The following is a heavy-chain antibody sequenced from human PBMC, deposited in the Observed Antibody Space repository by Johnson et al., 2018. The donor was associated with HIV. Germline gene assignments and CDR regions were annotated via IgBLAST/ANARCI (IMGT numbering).Heavy chain of an antibody. CDR2: ISSSGSTI. Sequence: QVQLVESGGGLVQPGGSLRLSCAASGFTFSDYYMSWIRQAPGKGLEWVSYISSSGSTIYYADSVKGRFIISRDNAKNSLYLQMNSLRAEDTAVYYCALAAIAAAGDAFDIWGQGTMVTVSS. D-gene: IGHD6-13*01. J-gene: IGHJ3*02. CDR3: ALAAIAAAGDAFDI. CDR1: GFTFSDYY. V-gene: IGHV3-11*04.